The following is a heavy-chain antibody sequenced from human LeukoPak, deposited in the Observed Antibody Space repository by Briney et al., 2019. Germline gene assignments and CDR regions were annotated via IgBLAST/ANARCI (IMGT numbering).Heavy chain of an antibody. CDR2: ISGSGGST. Sequence: GGSLRLSCAASGFTFSTFAMIWVRQPPGKGLEWVSGISGSGGSTYVADSVKGRFTVSRDNSKNTLYLQMNSLRADDTAVYYCAKDRPTVYSSSWLHFLDSWGQGTLVTVSS. CDR3: AKDRPTVYSSSWLHFLDS. V-gene: IGHV3-23*01. CDR1: GFTFSTFA. D-gene: IGHD6-13*01. J-gene: IGHJ4*02.